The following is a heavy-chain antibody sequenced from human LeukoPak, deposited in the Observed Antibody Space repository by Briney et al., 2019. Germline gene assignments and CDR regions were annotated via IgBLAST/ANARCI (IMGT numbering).Heavy chain of an antibody. CDR2: ISAYNGNT. J-gene: IGHJ3*02. CDR1: GYTFTSYG. CDR3: ARDRSGLAPHPPPDAFDI. Sequence: ASVTDTCKASGYTFTSYGISWVRQAPGQGLEWMGWISAYNGNTNYAQKLQGRVTMTTDTSTSTAYMELRSLRSDDTAVYYCARDRSGLAPHPPPDAFDIWGQGTMVSVSS. V-gene: IGHV1-18*01.